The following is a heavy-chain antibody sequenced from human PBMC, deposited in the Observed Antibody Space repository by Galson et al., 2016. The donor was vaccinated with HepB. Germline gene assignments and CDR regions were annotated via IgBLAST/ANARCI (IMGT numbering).Heavy chain of an antibody. Sequence: SETLSLTCTVSGGSINNYYWSWIRQPPGKGLEWIGYIYYSGSTNYNPSLKRRVTMSVDPSKNQFSLKLSSVTAADTAVYYCARFPSYCGGVSGSYDDDDYWGQGTLVTVSS. V-gene: IGHV4-59*01. D-gene: IGHD2-15*01. CDR1: GGSINNYY. CDR2: IYYSGST. J-gene: IGHJ4*02. CDR3: ARFPSYCGGVSGSYDDDDY.